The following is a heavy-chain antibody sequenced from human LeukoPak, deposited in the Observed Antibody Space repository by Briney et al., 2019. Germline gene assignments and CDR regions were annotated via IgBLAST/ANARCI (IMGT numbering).Heavy chain of an antibody. J-gene: IGHJ4*02. Sequence: PSETLSLTCAVYGGSFSGCSWTWIRQPPGKGLEWIGEFDPSGSTNYNPALKSRLTISVDTSKNQFSLKLTSVTAADTAVYYCARGSATGLAYWGQGTLVTVSS. D-gene: IGHD1-1*01. CDR3: ARGSATGLAY. CDR1: GGSFSGCS. V-gene: IGHV4-34*01. CDR2: FDPSGST.